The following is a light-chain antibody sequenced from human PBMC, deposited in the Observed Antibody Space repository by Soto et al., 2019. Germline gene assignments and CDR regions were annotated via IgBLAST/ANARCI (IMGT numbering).Light chain of an antibody. CDR2: EVS. J-gene: IGLJ2*01. V-gene: IGLV2-14*03. Sequence: QSALTQTASVSGSPGQSITISCIGTSSDVGGFNYVSWYQQHPGKAPKLMIYEVSSRPSGVSDRFSGSKSGNTASLTISGLQAEDEADYYCTSYTTSSPHVFGGGTKLTVL. CDR3: TSYTTSSPHV. CDR1: SSDVGGFNY.